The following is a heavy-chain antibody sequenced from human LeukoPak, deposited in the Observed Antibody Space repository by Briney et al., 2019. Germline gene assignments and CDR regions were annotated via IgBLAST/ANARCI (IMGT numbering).Heavy chain of an antibody. CDR1: GGSLSSYY. J-gene: IGHJ4*02. CDR2: IYYRGST. CDR3: ARAPIVVVAAAIHYFDY. Sequence: SETLSLTCTVSGGSLSSYYWSWIRQPPGEGLEWIGYIYYRGSTNYNPSLKSRVAISVDTSKNQFSLKLSSVTAADTAVYYCARAPIVVVAAAIHYFDYWGQGTLVTVSS. V-gene: IGHV4-59*01. D-gene: IGHD2-2*01.